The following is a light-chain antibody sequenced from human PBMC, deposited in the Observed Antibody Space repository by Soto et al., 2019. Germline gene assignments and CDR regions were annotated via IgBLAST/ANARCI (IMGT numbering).Light chain of an antibody. V-gene: IGKV3-15*01. CDR1: QSVSSSY. Sequence: EIVLTQSPGTLSLSPGERATLSCRASQSVSSSYLAWYQQKPGQAPRLLIYGASTRATGIPDRFSGSGSGTEFTLSISSLQSEDFAVYYCQQYKSWPPITFGQGTRLEMK. CDR2: GAS. J-gene: IGKJ5*01. CDR3: QQYKSWPPIT.